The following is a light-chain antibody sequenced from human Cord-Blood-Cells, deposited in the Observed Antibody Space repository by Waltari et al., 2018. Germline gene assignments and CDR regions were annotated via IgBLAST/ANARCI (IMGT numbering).Light chain of an antibody. CDR3: QQYDNLPVT. V-gene: IGKV1-33*01. Sequence: DIQMTQSPSSLSASVGDRVTITCQASQDISNYFNWYQQKPGKATKLLIYDASNLETGVPSRFSGSGSGTDFTFTISRLQPEDIATYYCQQYDNLPVTFGGGTKVEIK. CDR2: DAS. J-gene: IGKJ4*01. CDR1: QDISNY.